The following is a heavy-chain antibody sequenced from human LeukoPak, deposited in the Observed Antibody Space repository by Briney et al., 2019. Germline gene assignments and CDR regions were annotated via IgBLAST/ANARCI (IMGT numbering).Heavy chain of an antibody. CDR1: GGSFSGYY. J-gene: IGHJ6*02. CDR2: INHSGST. V-gene: IGHV4-34*01. Sequence: SETLSLTCAVYGGSFSGYYWSWIRQPPGKGLEWIGEINHSGSTDYNPSLKSRVTISVDTSKNRFSLKLSSVTAADTAVYYCARTRPLSFYGMDVWGQGTTVTVSS. CDR3: ARTRPLSFYGMDV.